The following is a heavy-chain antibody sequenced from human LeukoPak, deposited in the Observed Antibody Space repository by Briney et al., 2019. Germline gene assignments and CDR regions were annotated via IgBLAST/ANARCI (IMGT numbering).Heavy chain of an antibody. CDR1: GGTFSSYA. J-gene: IGHJ4*02. V-gene: IGHV1-69*13. CDR2: IIPIFGTA. Sequence: ASVKVSCKASGGTFSSYAISWVRQAPGQGLEWMGGIIPIFGTANYAQKFQGRVTITADESTSTAYMELSSLRSEDTAVYYCAREGLAYGSGSYRTFDYWGQGTLVTVSS. D-gene: IGHD3-10*01. CDR3: AREGLAYGSGSYRTFDY.